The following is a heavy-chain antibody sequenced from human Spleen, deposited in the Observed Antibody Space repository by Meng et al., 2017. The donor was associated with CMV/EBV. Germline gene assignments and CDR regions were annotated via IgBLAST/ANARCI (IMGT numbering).Heavy chain of an antibody. CDR3: ARDSSGYYPFSLDY. J-gene: IGHJ4*02. V-gene: IGHV1-18*01. CDR2: ITAYNGNT. D-gene: IGHD3-22*01. CDR1: GYTFSNYG. Sequence: ASGYTFSNYGITWVRQAPGQGLEWMGWITAYNGNTNYAQKLQGRVTMTTDTFTSTVYMELRSLRSDDTAVYYCARDSSGYYPFSLDYWGLGTLVTVSS.